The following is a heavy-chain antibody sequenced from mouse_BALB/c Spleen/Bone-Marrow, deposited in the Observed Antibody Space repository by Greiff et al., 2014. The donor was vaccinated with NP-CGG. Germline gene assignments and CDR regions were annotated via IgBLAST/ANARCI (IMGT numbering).Heavy chain of an antibody. J-gene: IGHJ2*01. CDR1: GYTFTSYY. CDR3: ASEANWNFDY. D-gene: IGHD4-1*01. Sequence: LVESGPELVKPGASVRISCKAAGYTFTSYYIHWVKQRPGQGLEWIGWIYPGNVNTKYNEKFKGKATLTADKSSSTAYIQLSSLTSEDSAVYFCASEANWNFDYWGQGTTLTVSS. CDR2: IYPGNVNT. V-gene: IGHV1S56*01.